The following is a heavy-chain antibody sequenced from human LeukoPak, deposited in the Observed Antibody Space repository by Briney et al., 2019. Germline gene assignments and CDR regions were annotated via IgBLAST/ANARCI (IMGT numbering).Heavy chain of an antibody. Sequence: PGGSLRLSCAASGFTFDDYAMHWVRQAPGKGLEWVSLISWDGGSTYYADSVKGRFTISRDNSKNTLSLQMNRLRAEDMALYYCARGGTGSTDWFDPWGQGTLVTVSS. V-gene: IGHV3-43D*04. D-gene: IGHD1-7*01. CDR1: GFTFDDYA. CDR3: ARGGTGSTDWFDP. J-gene: IGHJ5*02. CDR2: ISWDGGST.